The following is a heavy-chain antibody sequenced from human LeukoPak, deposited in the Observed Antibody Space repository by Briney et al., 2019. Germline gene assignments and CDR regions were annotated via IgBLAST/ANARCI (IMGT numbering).Heavy chain of an antibody. CDR3: ARGARGSYSY. D-gene: IGHD1-26*01. J-gene: IGHJ4*02. CDR2: IYHSGST. Sequence: PSGTLSLTCAVSGGPISSSNWWSWVRQPPGKGLEWIGEIYHSGSTNYNPSLKSRVTISVDTSKNQFSLNLSSVTAADTAVYYCARGARGSYSYWGQGTLVTVSS. CDR1: GGPISSSNW. V-gene: IGHV4-4*02.